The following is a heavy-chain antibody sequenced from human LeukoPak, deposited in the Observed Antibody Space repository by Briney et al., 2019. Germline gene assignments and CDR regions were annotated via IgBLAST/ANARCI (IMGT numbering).Heavy chain of an antibody. V-gene: IGHV4-39*07. D-gene: IGHD1-26*01. Sequence: PSETLSLTCIVSGGSISSSSYYWGWIRQPPGKGLEWIGSIYYSGSTYYNPSLKSRVTISVDTSKNQFSLKLSSVTAADTAVYYCARAMGGSGSYFEHWFHPWGQGTLVTVSS. CDR3: ARAMGGSGSYFEHWFHP. J-gene: IGHJ5*02. CDR1: GGSISSSSYY. CDR2: IYYSGST.